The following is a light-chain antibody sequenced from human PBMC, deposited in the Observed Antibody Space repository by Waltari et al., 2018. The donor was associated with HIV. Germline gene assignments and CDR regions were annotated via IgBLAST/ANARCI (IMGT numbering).Light chain of an antibody. CDR2: SNN. CDR1: RPNIGSTT. CDR3: AAWDNSLNGWV. V-gene: IGLV1-44*01. J-gene: IGLJ3*02. Sequence: SVLSPPPAASGTRGPRVTTSCSGIRPNIGSTTVIWYQQLPGTAPKLFIYSNNQRPSGIPDRFSGSKSGTSASLAISGLQSEDEADYYCAAWDNSLNGWVFGGGTKLTVV.